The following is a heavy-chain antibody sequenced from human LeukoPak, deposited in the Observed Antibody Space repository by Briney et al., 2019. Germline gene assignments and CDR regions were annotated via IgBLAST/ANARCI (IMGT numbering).Heavy chain of an antibody. V-gene: IGHV3-23*01. CDR1: GFTFSSYA. J-gene: IGHJ4*02. Sequence: GGSLRLSCAASGFTFSSYAMSWVRQAPGKGLEWVSAISGSGGSTYYADSVKGRFTISRDNSKNTLYLQMNSLRAEDTAVYYCAKDGVAGWAAAGPRSFAYWGQGTLVTVSS. CDR2: ISGSGGST. D-gene: IGHD6-13*01. CDR3: AKDGVAGWAAAGPRSFAY.